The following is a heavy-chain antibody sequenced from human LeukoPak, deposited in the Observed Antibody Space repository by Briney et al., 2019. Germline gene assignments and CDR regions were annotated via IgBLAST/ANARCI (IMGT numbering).Heavy chain of an antibody. CDR2: IYYSGSA. CDR1: GGSISSYY. CDR3: ARGVGYCSGGSCYYYYYGMDV. V-gene: IGHV4-59*01. J-gene: IGHJ6*02. D-gene: IGHD2-15*01. Sequence: SETLSLTCTVSGGSISSYYWSWIRQPPGKGLEWIGYIYYSGSANYNPSLKSRVTISVDTSKNKFSLKLSSVTAADTAVYYCARGVGYCSGGSCYYYYYGMDVWGQGTTVTVSS.